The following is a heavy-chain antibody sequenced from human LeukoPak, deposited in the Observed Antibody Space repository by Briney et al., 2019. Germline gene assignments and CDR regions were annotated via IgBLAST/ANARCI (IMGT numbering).Heavy chain of an antibody. D-gene: IGHD3-22*01. CDR2: INHSGST. J-gene: IGHJ4*02. CDR1: GGSFSGYY. V-gene: IGHV4-34*01. CDR3: ARGGDSSGYFPFDY. Sequence: PSETLSLTCAVYGGSFSGYYWSWIRQPPGKGLEWIGEINHSGSTNYNPSLKSRVTMSVDTSNMQFSLNLSSVTAADTAVYYCARGGDSSGYFPFDYWGQGTLVTVSS.